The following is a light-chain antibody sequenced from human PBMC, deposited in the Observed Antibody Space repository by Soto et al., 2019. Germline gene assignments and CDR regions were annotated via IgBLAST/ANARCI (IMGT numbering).Light chain of an antibody. CDR2: WAT. Sequence: DIVMTQSPDSLAVSLGERATINCKSSQSVLYSSNNKNYLAWYQQKPGQPPKLLIYWATTRESGVPDRFSGSGSGTDFTLTISSLQADDVAVYYCQQYHSTPLTFGPGTKVDIK. CDR3: QQYHSTPLT. CDR1: QSVLYSSNNKNY. V-gene: IGKV4-1*01. J-gene: IGKJ3*01.